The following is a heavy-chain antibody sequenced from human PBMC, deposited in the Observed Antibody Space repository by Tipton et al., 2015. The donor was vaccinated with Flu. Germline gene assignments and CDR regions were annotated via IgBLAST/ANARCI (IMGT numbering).Heavy chain of an antibody. CDR1: GFTFSSHW. J-gene: IGHJ3*02. V-gene: IGHV4-34*08. D-gene: IGHD2-15*01. CDR3: AKHCSGGSCSHAFDI. Sequence: LRLSCAVSGFTFSSHWMSWIRQPPGKGLEWVGEINHSGSTNYNPSLKSRVTISVDTSKNQFSLKLTSVTAADTAVYYCAKHCSGGSCSHAFDIWGQGTMVTVSS. CDR2: INHSGST.